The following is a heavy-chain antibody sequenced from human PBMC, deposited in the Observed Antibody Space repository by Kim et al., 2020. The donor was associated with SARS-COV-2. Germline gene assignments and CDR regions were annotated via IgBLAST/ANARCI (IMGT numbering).Heavy chain of an antibody. J-gene: IGHJ4*03. CDR1: GYTFNSFG. V-gene: IGHV1-18*01. D-gene: IGHD2-2*01. Sequence: ASVKVSCQASGYTFNSFGITWVRQAPGQGLEWMGWINPFNGNTKYAQKIQDRVTMTADKSTSTVYLNLRSLRSDDTAVYYCARRGKRPFCSSATCYLDYW. CDR2: INPFNGNT. CDR3: ARRGKRPFCSSATCYLDY.